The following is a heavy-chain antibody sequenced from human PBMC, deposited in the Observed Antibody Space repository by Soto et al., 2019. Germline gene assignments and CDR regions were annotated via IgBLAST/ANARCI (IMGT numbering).Heavy chain of an antibody. V-gene: IGHV3-30*18. J-gene: IGHJ4*02. D-gene: IGHD5-12*01. CDR2: ISYDGSNK. Sequence: QVQLVESGVGVVQPGRSLRLSCAASGFTFSSYAIHWVRQAPGKGLEWVAVISYDGSNKYYADSVKGRFTISRDNSENTLYLQMNSLRAEDTAVYYCAKAGDEDSGRYFDYWGQGTLVTVSS. CDR1: GFTFSSYA. CDR3: AKAGDEDSGRYFDY.